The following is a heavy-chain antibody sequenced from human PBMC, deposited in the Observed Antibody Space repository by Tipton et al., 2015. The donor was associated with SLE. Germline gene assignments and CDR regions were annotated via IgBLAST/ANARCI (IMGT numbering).Heavy chain of an antibody. CDR2: ISSSGSTI. J-gene: IGHJ4*02. D-gene: IGHD2-15*01. V-gene: IGHV3-48*01. CDR1: GFTFSSYS. Sequence: SGFTFSSYSMNWVRQAPGKGLEWVSYISSSGSTIYYADSVKGRFTISRDNAKNSLYLQMNSLRAEDTAVYYCARATDIHFFDYWGEGTLVTVSS. CDR3: ARATDIHFFDY.